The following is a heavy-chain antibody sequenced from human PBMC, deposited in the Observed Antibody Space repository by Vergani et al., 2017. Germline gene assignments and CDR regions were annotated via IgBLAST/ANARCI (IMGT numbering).Heavy chain of an antibody. J-gene: IGHJ6*03. V-gene: IGHV3-9*01. Sequence: EVQLVESGGGLVPPGRSLRLSCAASGFTFDDYAMHWVRQAPGKGLEWVSGIRWNSGSIGYADSVKGRFTISRDNAKYSLYLQMNSLRAEDTALYYCSKDSLTTGTLYCSSTSCYNYMYVWGRGTAVTVSS. CDR3: SKDSLTTGTLYCSSTSCYNYMYV. CDR1: GFTFDDYA. CDR2: IRWNSGSI. D-gene: IGHD2-2*02.